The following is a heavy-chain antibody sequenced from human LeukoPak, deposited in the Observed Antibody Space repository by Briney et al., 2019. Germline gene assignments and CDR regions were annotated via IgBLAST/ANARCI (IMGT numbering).Heavy chain of an antibody. V-gene: IGHV3-30-3*01. CDR1: GFTFTGYT. Sequence: GGSLRLSCAASGFTFTGYTMHWVRQAPGKGLEWVAVISSDGSSMYYADSVKGRFTISRDNSKNTLYLQMNSLRADDTAVYYCARHRGPSLYSSGYFDYWGQGTLVTVSS. CDR3: ARHRGPSLYSSGYFDY. D-gene: IGHD3-22*01. J-gene: IGHJ4*02. CDR2: ISSDGSSM.